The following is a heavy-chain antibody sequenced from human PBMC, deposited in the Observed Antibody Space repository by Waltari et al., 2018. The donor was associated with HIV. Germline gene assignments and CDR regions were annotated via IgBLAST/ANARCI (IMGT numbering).Heavy chain of an antibody. CDR2: INPNSGGT. CDR3: ARDPRGSWGAFDI. D-gene: IGHD1-26*01. Sequence: QVQLVQSGAEVKKPGASVQVSCTASGYTFTGYYMPWVRPAPGQGLEWMGWINPNSGGTNYAQKFQGRVTMTRDTSISTAYMELNSLRSDDTAVYYCARDPRGSWGAFDIWGQGTMVTVSS. CDR1: GYTFTGYY. V-gene: IGHV1-2*02. J-gene: IGHJ3*02.